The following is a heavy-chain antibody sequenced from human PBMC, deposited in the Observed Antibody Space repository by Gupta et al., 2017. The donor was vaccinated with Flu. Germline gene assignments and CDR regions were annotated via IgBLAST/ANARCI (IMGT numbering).Heavy chain of an antibody. D-gene: IGHD6-19*01. CDR2: ISGDGSST. CDR3: ARDLGSSDWYGFDY. CDR1: SFTFSCHW. J-gene: IGHJ4*02. Sequence: EVQLVESGGGLVQPGGSLRLSWSASSFTFSCHWMHRVRQAPGKGLVWFSRISGDGSSTTYADFVKGRFTISRYNAQNTLYLRMNSLRAEDTAVYYCARDLGSSDWYGFDYWGQGTLVTVSS. V-gene: IGHV3-74*01.